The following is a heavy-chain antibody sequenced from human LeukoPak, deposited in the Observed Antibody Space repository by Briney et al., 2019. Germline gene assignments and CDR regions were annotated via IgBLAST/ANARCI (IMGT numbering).Heavy chain of an antibody. Sequence: SETLPLTCTVSGGSISSYYWSWIRQPPGKGLEWIGYIYISGSTNYNPSLKSRVTISVDTSKNQFSLKLSSVTAADTAVYYCARQSMGYYYYYMDVWGKGTTVTVSS. V-gene: IGHV4-4*09. CDR2: IYISGST. CDR3: ARQSMGYYYYYMDV. D-gene: IGHD6-6*01. CDR1: GGSISSYY. J-gene: IGHJ6*03.